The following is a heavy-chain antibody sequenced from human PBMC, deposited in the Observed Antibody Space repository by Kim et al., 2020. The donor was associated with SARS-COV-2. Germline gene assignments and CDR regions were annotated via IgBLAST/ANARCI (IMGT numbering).Heavy chain of an antibody. J-gene: IGHJ3*02. Sequence: KGRFTISRDNSKNTLYLQMNSLRAEDTAVYYCARDSIPDYYDSSGADFDIWGQGTMVTVSS. V-gene: IGHV3-30*07. D-gene: IGHD3-22*01. CDR3: ARDSIPDYYDSSGADFDI.